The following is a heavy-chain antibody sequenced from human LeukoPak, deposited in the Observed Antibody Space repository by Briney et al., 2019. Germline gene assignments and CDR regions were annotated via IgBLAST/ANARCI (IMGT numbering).Heavy chain of an antibody. V-gene: IGHV1-2*02. CDR1: GYTFTGYY. J-gene: IGHJ4*02. CDR2: INPNSGGT. Sequence: ASVKVSCKASGYTFTGYYMHWVRQAPGQGVEWMGWINPNSGGTNYAQKFQGRVTMTRDTSISTAYMELSRLRSDDTAVYYCARDYIEYSSSLDYWGQGTLVTVSS. D-gene: IGHD6-6*01. CDR3: ARDYIEYSSSLDY.